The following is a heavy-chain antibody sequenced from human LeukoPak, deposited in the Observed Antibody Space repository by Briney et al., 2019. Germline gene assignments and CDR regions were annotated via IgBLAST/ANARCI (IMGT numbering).Heavy chain of an antibody. Sequence: SQTLSLTCTVSGGSVSSGGYYWSWIRQPAGKGLEYLGRISSTGSTNYNPSLRSRVTISLDTSKNQFSLKLSSVTAADTAVYYCARANGDYAAFDIWGQGTMVTVSS. CDR1: GGSVSSGGYY. CDR2: ISSTGST. J-gene: IGHJ3*02. CDR3: ARANGDYAAFDI. D-gene: IGHD4-17*01. V-gene: IGHV4-61*02.